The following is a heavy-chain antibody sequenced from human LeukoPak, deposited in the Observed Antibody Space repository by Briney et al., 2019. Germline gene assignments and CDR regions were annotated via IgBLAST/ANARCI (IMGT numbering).Heavy chain of an antibody. CDR1: GFTFTNYA. CDR3: ARGYYTSGSYYKRGYYMDV. Sequence: GRSLRLSCAASGFTFTNYAMHWVRQAPGKGLEWVAVISSDGSNKYYADSVKGRFTISRDNSKNTLYLQVNSLRAEDTAVYYCARGYYTSGSYYKRGYYMDVWGKGTTVTVSS. J-gene: IGHJ6*03. D-gene: IGHD3-10*01. V-gene: IGHV3-30*04. CDR2: ISSDGSNK.